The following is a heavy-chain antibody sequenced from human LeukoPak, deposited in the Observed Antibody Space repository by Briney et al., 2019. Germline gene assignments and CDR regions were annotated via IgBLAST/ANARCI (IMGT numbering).Heavy chain of an antibody. Sequence: GESLKISCKGSGYSFTSYWIGWVRQMPGKGLEWMGIIYPGDPDTRYSPSFQGQVTISADKSISTAYLQWSSLKASDTAMYYCARQKDYYGSGSYADYWGQGTLVTVSS. J-gene: IGHJ4*02. V-gene: IGHV5-51*01. CDR2: IYPGDPDT. CDR3: ARQKDYYGSGSYADY. D-gene: IGHD3-10*01. CDR1: GYSFTSYW.